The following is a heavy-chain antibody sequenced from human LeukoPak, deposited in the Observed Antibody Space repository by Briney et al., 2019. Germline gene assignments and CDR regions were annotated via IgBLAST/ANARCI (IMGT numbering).Heavy chain of an antibody. J-gene: IGHJ4*02. CDR1: GFTFSSYA. V-gene: IGHV3-23*01. Sequence: GGSLRLSCAASGFTFSSYAMRWVRQAPGQGLEWVSAISGSGGSTYYADSVKGRFTISRDNSKNTLYLQMNSLRAEDTAVYYCAKDKGYSGYGPNLFDYWGQGTLVTVSS. CDR3: AKDKGYSGYGPNLFDY. D-gene: IGHD5-12*01. CDR2: ISGSGGST.